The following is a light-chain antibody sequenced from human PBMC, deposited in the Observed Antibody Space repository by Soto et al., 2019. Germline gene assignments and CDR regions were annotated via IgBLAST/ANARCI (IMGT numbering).Light chain of an antibody. CDR3: GTWDSSLSAVV. CDR2: DNN. CDR1: SSNIGNNY. V-gene: IGLV1-51*01. J-gene: IGLJ2*01. Sequence: QSVLTQPPSVSADPGQTVTISCSGSSSNIGNNYVSWYQQLPGTAPKLLIYDNNKRPSGIPDRFSGSKSGTSATLGITGLQTGDEADYYCGTWDSSLSAVVFGGGTKLTVL.